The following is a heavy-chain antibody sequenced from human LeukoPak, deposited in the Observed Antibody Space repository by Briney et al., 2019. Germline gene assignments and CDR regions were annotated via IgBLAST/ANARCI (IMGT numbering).Heavy chain of an antibody. J-gene: IGHJ4*02. V-gene: IGHV3-20*04. D-gene: IGHD3-22*01. Sequence: PEGSLRLSCAASGFTFDDYGMSWVRRAPGKGLEWVSGINWNGGSTGYADSVKGRFTISRDNAKNSLYLQMNSLRAEDTALYYCARQGDSSGYYYVDYWGQGTLVTVSS. CDR2: INWNGGST. CDR1: GFTFDDYG. CDR3: ARQGDSSGYYYVDY.